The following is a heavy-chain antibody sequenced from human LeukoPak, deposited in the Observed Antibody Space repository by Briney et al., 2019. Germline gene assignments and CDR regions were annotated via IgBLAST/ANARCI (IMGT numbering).Heavy chain of an antibody. D-gene: IGHD6-19*01. CDR2: INPNSGGT. V-gene: IGHV1-2*02. J-gene: IGHJ5*02. CDR3: ARDDGYSSGWNWFDP. CDR1: GYTFTGYY. Sequence: GASVKVSCKASGYTFTGYYMHWVRQAPGQGLEWMGWINPNSGGTNYAQKFQGRVTMTRDTSISTAYMGLSRLRSDDTAVYYCARDDGYSSGWNWFDPWGQGTLVTVSS.